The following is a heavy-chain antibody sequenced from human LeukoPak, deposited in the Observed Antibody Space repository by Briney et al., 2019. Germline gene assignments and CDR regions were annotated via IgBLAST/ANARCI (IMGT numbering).Heavy chain of an antibody. CDR2: INGSGGST. CDR1: GFTFGSYA. J-gene: IGHJ6*03. CDR3: STISSYYYMDV. Sequence: GGSLRLSCAASGFTFGSYAMSWVRQAPGKGLEWVSDINGSGGSTYYTDSVKGRFTISRDNSKNTLYLQMNSLRAEDTAVYYCSTISSYYYMDVWGKGTTVTISS. D-gene: IGHD2-21*01. V-gene: IGHV3-23*01.